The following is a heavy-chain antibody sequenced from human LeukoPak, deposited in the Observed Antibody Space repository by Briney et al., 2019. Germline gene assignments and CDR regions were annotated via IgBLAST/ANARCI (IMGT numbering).Heavy chain of an antibody. J-gene: IGHJ4*02. CDR2: IFYSGST. CDR3: AREGGSYRPLDY. V-gene: IGHV4-39*02. Sequence: RPSEALSLTCTVSGGSISSSRFYWGWIRQPPRKGLEWIGNIFYSGSTYYNPSLKSRLTISVDTTKNHFSLKLSSVTAADTAVYYCAREGGSYRPLDYSGQGTLVTVAS. D-gene: IGHD3-16*02. CDR1: GGSISSSRFY.